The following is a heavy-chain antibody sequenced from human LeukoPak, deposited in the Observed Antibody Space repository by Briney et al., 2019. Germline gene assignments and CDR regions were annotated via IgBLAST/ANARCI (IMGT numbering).Heavy chain of an antibody. V-gene: IGHV3-33*06. CDR3: AKDSKESGFDY. Sequence: GGSLRLSCAASGFTLSSYEMNWVRQAPGKGLEWVAVIWYDGSNKYYADSVKGRFTISRDNSKNTLYLQMNSLRAEDTAVYYCAKDSKESGFDYWGQGTLVTVSS. D-gene: IGHD3-10*01. CDR1: GFTLSSYE. J-gene: IGHJ4*02. CDR2: IWYDGSNK.